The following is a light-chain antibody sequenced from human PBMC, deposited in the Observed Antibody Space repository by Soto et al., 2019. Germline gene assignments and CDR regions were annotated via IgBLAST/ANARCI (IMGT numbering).Light chain of an antibody. J-gene: IGKJ1*01. CDR3: LQDSGDSWT. V-gene: IGKV1-6*01. CDR2: AAS. CDR1: RDVGSD. Sequence: QMTQSPSSLSASVGEKIIITCRASRDVGSDVSWYQQKPGQAPKLLIYAASNLYTGVPSRFSGSRSGTEFTLTISSLQPEDFASYYCLQDSGDSWTFGQGTKVEIE.